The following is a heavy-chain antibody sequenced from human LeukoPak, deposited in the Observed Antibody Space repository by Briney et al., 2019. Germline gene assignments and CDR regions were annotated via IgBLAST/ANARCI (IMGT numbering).Heavy chain of an antibody. CDR2: IDPSGGST. CDR1: GYTFTTYY. Sequence: ASVKVSCKASGYTFTTYYMHWVRQAPGQGLEWMGIIDPSGGSTNYAQKFQGRVTMTRDTSTSTVSMELSSLRSQDTAMYYCARDTSTIFGVAPFYYFDYWGQGTLVTVSS. CDR3: ARDTSTIFGVAPFYYFDY. D-gene: IGHD3-3*01. J-gene: IGHJ4*02. V-gene: IGHV1-46*01.